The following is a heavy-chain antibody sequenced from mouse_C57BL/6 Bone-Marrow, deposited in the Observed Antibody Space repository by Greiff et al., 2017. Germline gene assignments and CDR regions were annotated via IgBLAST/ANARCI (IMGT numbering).Heavy chain of an antibody. CDR1: GFNIKDDY. D-gene: IGHD1-1*01. V-gene: IGHV14-4*01. CDR3: TTPSSLDY. J-gene: IGHJ2*01. CDR2: IDPENGDT. Sequence: DVQLQESGAELVRPGASVKLSCTASGFNIKDDYMHWVKQRPEQGLEWIGWIDPENGDTEYASKFQGKATITADTSSNTAYLQLSSLTSEDTAVYYCTTPSSLDYWGQGTTLTVSS.